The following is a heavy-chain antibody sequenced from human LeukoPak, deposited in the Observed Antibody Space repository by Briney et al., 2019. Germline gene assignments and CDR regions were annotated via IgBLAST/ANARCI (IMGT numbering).Heavy chain of an antibody. V-gene: IGHV4-39*01. CDR2: IYYSGST. J-gene: IGHJ5*02. D-gene: IGHD3-3*01. CDR1: GGSFSSYY. CDR3: ARLIFGVVIGFNP. Sequence: PSETLSLTCAVYGGSFSSYYWGWIRQPPGKGLEWIGSIYYSGSTYYNPSLKSRVTISVDTSKNQFSLKLSSVTAADTAVYYCARLIFGVVIGFNPWGQGTLVTVSS.